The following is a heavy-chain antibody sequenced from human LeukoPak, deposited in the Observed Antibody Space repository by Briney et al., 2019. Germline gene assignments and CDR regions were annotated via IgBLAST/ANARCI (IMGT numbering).Heavy chain of an antibody. CDR2: IYYSGST. CDR1: GGSISSSSYY. J-gene: IGHJ5*02. CDR3: ARQTSAKYYDFWSGYYYNWFDP. Sequence: SETLSLTCTVSGGSISSSSYYWGWIRQPPGKGLEWIGSIYYSGSTYYNPSLKSRVTISVDTSKNQFSLKLSSVTAADTAVYYCARQTSAKYYDFWSGYYYNWFDPWGQGTLVTVSS. D-gene: IGHD3-3*01. V-gene: IGHV4-39*01.